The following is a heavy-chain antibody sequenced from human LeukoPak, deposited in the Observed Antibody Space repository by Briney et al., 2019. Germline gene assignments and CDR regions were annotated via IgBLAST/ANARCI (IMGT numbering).Heavy chain of an antibody. CDR1: GFTFSNYA. V-gene: IGHV3-23*01. J-gene: IGHJ4*02. CDR3: AKGGTSSSSAGTPFDY. CDR2: ISGSGDRT. Sequence: GGSLRLSCVGAGFTFSNYAMTWVRQAPGKGLGWVSGISGSGDRTYYADSMKGRFTISRDNSKNTVYLQMNSLRAEDTAVYYCAKGGTSSSSAGTPFDYWGQGTLVTVSS. D-gene: IGHD6-6*01.